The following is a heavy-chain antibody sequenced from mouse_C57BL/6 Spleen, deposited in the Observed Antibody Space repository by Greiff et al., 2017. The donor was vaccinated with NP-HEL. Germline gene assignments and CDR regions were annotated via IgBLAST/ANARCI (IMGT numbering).Heavy chain of an antibody. D-gene: IGHD1-1*01. CDR3: ARPITTVVATDWHFDV. J-gene: IGHJ1*03. Sequence: QVQLQQPGAELVKPGASVKLSCKASGYTFTSYWMHWVKQRPGRGLEWIGRIDPNSGGTKYNEKFKSKATLTVDKPSSTAYRQLSSLTSEDSAVYYCARPITTVVATDWHFDVWGTGTTVTVSS. CDR1: GYTFTSYW. CDR2: IDPNSGGT. V-gene: IGHV1-72*01.